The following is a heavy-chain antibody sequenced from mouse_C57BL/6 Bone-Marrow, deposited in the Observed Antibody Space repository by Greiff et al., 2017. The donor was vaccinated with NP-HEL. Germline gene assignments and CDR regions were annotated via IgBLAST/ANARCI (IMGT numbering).Heavy chain of an antibody. V-gene: IGHV1-72*01. CDR3: ARWDYYGSSYYYAMDY. CDR2: IDPNSGGT. CDR1: GYTFTSYW. J-gene: IGHJ4*01. D-gene: IGHD1-1*01. Sequence: QVQLQQPGAELVKPGASVKLSCKASGYTFTSYWMHWVKQRPGRGLEWIGRIDPNSGGTKYNEKFKSKATLTVDKPSSTAYMPLSSLTSEDSAVYYCARWDYYGSSYYYAMDYWGQGTSVTVSS.